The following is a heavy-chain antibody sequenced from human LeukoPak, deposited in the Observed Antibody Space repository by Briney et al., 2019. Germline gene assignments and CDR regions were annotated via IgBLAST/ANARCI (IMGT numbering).Heavy chain of an antibody. D-gene: IGHD3-22*01. CDR2: IYPGDSDT. J-gene: IGHJ4*02. CDR1: GYRFTSYW. CDR3: ARRGSSGSNDY. V-gene: IGHV5-51*01. Sequence: GESLKISCNGSGYRFTSYWIGWVRQTPGKGLEWMGIIYPGDSDTRYSPSFQGQVTISADKSISTAYPQWSSLKASDTAMYYCARRGSSGSNDYWGQGTLVTVSS.